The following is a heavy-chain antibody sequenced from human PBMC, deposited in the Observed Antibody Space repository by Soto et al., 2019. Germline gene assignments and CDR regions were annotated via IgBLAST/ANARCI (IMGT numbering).Heavy chain of an antibody. D-gene: IGHD3-16*01. CDR1: GFTLIRHW. CDR2: IKEDGSEI. Sequence: WGSLRLSCAASGFTLIRHWISCVRQAPLKWLEWVAKIKEDGSEINYVDSVKGRFTISRDNAKNSLYLQMDSLRAEDTAVYYCARDGLPFALDIWGHGTMVTVSS. CDR3: ARDGLPFALDI. V-gene: IGHV3-7*03. J-gene: IGHJ3*02.